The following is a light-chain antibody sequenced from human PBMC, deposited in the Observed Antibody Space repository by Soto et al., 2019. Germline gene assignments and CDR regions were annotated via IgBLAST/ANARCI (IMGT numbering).Light chain of an antibody. J-gene: IGKJ4*01. CDR3: QQYGSSPLT. V-gene: IGKV3-15*01. Sequence: EIVMTQSPATLSVSPGERATLSCRASQSVSSDLAWYHQKPGQAPRLLIYGASTRATGIPARFSGSGSGTEFTLTISRLDPEDFALFFCQQYGSSPLTFGGGTKVDIK. CDR2: GAS. CDR1: QSVSSD.